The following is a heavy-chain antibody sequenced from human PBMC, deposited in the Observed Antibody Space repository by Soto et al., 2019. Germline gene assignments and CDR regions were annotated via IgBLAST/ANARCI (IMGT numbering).Heavy chain of an antibody. J-gene: IGHJ4*02. D-gene: IGHD3-9*01. CDR3: AKEPAKLRYFDWLFDY. Sequence: PGGSLRLSCAASGFTFSSYGMHWVRQAPGKGLEWVAVISYDGSNKYYADSVKGRFTISRDNSKNTLYLQMNSLRAEDTAVFYCAKEPAKLRYFDWLFDYWGQGTLVTVSS. V-gene: IGHV3-30*18. CDR2: ISYDGSNK. CDR1: GFTFSSYG.